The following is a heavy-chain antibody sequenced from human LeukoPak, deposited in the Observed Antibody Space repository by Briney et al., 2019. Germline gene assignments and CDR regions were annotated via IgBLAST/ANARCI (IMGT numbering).Heavy chain of an antibody. V-gene: IGHV3-7*01. Sequence: GGSLRLSCAASGFTFSSYWMSWVRQAPGKGLEWVANIKQDGSEKYYVDSVKGRFTISRDNAKNSLYLQMNSLRAEDTAVYYCARDILAEGDYYDSSGYYPIDYWGQGILVTVAS. CDR3: ARDILAEGDYYDSSGYYPIDY. J-gene: IGHJ4*02. CDR1: GFTFSSYW. CDR2: IKQDGSEK. D-gene: IGHD3-22*01.